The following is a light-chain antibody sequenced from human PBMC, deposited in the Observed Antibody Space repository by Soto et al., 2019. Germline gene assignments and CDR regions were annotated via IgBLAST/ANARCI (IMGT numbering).Light chain of an antibody. CDR3: QQYNNWPYT. Sequence: EIVMTQSPATLSVSPGGSATLSCRASQHVSSNFAWYRQKPGQAPTLVIYRASTRATGIPARFSGSGSGTEFTLSISSLQSEDFAVYYCQQYNNWPYTFGQGTKLEIK. CDR2: RAS. CDR1: QHVSSN. V-gene: IGKV3-15*01. J-gene: IGKJ2*01.